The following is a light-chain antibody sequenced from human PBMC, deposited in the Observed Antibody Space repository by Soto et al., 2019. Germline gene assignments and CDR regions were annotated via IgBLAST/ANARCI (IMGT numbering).Light chain of an antibody. CDR2: DAS. Sequence: EIVLTQSPDTLSLSPGERATLSCRVSQSVGNSVAWYQQKPGQAPRLVIYDASKRATGIPARFSGSGSGTDFTLPISTQEPEDFAFYSCQQRRNCPLSCGGGTNLEIK. J-gene: IGKJ4*01. CDR3: QQRRNCPLS. V-gene: IGKV3-11*01. CDR1: QSVGNS.